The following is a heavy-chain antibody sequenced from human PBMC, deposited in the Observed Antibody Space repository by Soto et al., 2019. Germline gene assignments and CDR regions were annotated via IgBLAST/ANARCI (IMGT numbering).Heavy chain of an antibody. CDR3: ARVSSGYAFDA. CDR1: GGSISSYY. Sequence: SEPLSLTCTVSGGSISSYYWSWIRQPPGKGLEWIGYIYYSGSTNYNPSLKSRVTISVDTSKNQFSLKLSSVTAADTAVDDCARVSSGYAFDAWGQGPLGTGSS. D-gene: IGHD3-22*01. J-gene: IGHJ4*02. CDR2: IYYSGST. V-gene: IGHV4-59*01.